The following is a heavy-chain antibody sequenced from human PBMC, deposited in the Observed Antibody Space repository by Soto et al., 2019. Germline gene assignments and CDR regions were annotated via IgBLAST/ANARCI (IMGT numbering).Heavy chain of an antibody. V-gene: IGHV1-69*05. CDR3: ARGNITMIVVVPPLNY. Sequence: SVKVSCKASGYTFTSYGISWVRQAPGQGLEWMGWISPIFGTANYAQKLQGRVTITTDESTSTAYMELSSLRSEDTAVYYCARGNITMIVVVPPLNYWGQGTLVTVSS. D-gene: IGHD3-22*01. CDR2: ISPIFGTA. CDR1: GYTFTSYG. J-gene: IGHJ4*02.